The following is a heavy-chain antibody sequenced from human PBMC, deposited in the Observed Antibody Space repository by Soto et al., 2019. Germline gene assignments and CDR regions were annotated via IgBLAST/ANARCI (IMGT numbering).Heavy chain of an antibody. V-gene: IGHV3-30*04. J-gene: IGHJ4*02. CDR2: ISFDASEK. CDR3: ARDLGVYVRLFDKSDY. CDR1: GFRFSGFG. D-gene: IGHD5-12*01. Sequence: QVQLVESGGGVVQPGASLTLSCAASGFRFSGFGMHWVRQAPGKGLEWVAVISFDASEKFYVDSVKGRFSISRDDSHSKVFLQMNRLRREETGVYYWARDLGVYVRLFDKSDYWGQGTL.